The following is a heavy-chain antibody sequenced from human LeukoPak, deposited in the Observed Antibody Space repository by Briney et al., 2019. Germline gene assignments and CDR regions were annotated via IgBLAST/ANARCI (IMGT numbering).Heavy chain of an antibody. J-gene: IGHJ3*02. Sequence: GGSLRLSCAASGFTFSSYWMYWVRQAPGKGLMWVSRCDSDGSGTTYVDSVKGRFTVSRDNAKNTLYLQMSSLRAEDTVVYYCATSSVWGGAFNIWGQGTMVTVSS. D-gene: IGHD3-16*01. V-gene: IGHV3-74*01. CDR1: GFTFSSYW. CDR3: ATSSVWGGAFNI. CDR2: CDSDGSGT.